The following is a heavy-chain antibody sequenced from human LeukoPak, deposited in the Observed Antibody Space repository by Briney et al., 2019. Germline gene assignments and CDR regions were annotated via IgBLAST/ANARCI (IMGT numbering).Heavy chain of an antibody. V-gene: IGHV3-64*01. CDR1: GFTFSSYA. D-gene: IGHD1-26*01. CDR2: ISSNGGST. CDR3: AKDYGGSYWKFYYAY. J-gene: IGHJ4*02. Sequence: PGGSLRLSCAASGFTFSSYAMHWVRQAPGKGLECVSAISSNGGSTYYANSVKSRFTISRDNSKNTLYLQMGSLRADDTAVYYCAKDYGGSYWKFYYAYWGQGTLVTVSS.